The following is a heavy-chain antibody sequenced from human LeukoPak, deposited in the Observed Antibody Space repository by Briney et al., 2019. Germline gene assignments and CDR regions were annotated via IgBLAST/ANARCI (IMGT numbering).Heavy chain of an antibody. J-gene: IGHJ4*02. CDR2: IYHSGST. V-gene: IGHV4-4*02. CDR3: ARDLFRRGDYRRLYAL. CDR1: GGSISSSNW. D-gene: IGHD4-11*01. Sequence: PSGTLSLTCAVSGGSISSSNWWSWVRQPPGKGLEWIGEIYHSGSTNYNPSLKSRVTISVDKSKNQFSLKLSSVTAADTAVYYCARDLFRRGDYRRLYALWGQGTLVTVSS.